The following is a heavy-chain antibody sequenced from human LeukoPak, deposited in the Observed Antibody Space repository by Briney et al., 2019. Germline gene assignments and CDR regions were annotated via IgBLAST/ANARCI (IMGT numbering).Heavy chain of an antibody. CDR1: AFTFSTYG. Sequence: GSSLRLSCAAAAFTFSTYGMHWVRQAPGKGLEWVASIWNVGNDKFYADSVRGRFTISRDNYQNTLYLHMRSLRDDDTAFYYCAKDLDYGDYGPEFDYRGQGTLVTVSS. V-gene: IGHV3-33*06. J-gene: IGHJ4*02. CDR3: AKDLDYGDYGPEFDY. D-gene: IGHD4-17*01. CDR2: IWNVGNDK.